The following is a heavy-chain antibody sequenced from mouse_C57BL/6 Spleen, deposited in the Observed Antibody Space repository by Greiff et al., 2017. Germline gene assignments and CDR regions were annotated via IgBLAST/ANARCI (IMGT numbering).Heavy chain of an antibody. CDR3: AREVTARGMDY. J-gene: IGHJ4*01. D-gene: IGHD2-12*01. CDR1: GYTFTSYW. Sequence: QVQLQQPGAELVKPGASVKMSCKASGYTFTSYWITWVKQRPGQGLEWIGDIDPGSGSTNYNEKFKSKATLTVDTSASTAYMQLSSLSSEDSAVYYCAREVTARGMDYCGQGTSVAVSS. V-gene: IGHV1-55*01. CDR2: IDPGSGST.